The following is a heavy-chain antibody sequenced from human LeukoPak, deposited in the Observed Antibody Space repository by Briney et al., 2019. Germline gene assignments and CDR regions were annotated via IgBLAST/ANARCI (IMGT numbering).Heavy chain of an antibody. V-gene: IGHV5-51*01. J-gene: IGHJ4*02. CDR2: IYPGDSDT. CDR3: ARRSSGWYYFDY. CDR1: GYSFTSYW. Sequence: GDSLKISCRVSGYSFTSYWIAWVRQMPGKGLEWMGIIYPGDSDTRYSPSFQGQVTISADKSISTAYLQWSSLKASDTAMYYCARRSSGWYYFDYWGQGTLVTVSS. D-gene: IGHD6-19*01.